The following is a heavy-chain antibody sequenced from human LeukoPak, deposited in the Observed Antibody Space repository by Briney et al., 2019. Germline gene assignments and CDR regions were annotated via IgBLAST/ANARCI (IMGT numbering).Heavy chain of an antibody. V-gene: IGHV3-20*04. Sequence: GGSLRLSCTVSGFTFEDYGMNWVRQVPGKEPEWVSGLNWNGGGRRYADSVKGRFITSRDNAKGVLYLQLNDLRVEDTALYYRARDAVPSGRSWFDPWGQGTLVTVSS. CDR2: LNWNGGGR. CDR1: GFTFEDYG. D-gene: IGHD4-17*01. CDR3: ARDAVPSGRSWFDP. J-gene: IGHJ5*02.